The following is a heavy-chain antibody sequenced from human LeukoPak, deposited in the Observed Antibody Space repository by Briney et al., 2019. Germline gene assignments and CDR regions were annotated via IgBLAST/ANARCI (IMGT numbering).Heavy chain of an antibody. CDR3: ARGASGGDYGYVGRYYYYYYYMDV. Sequence: GGSLRLSCAASGFTFSSYSMNWVRQAPGKGLEWVSYISSSSSTIYYADSVKGRFTISRDNAKNSLYLQMNSLRAEDTAVYYCARGASGGDYGYVGRYYYYYYYMDVWGKGTTVTVSS. D-gene: IGHD4-17*01. V-gene: IGHV3-48*01. CDR2: ISSSSSTI. J-gene: IGHJ6*03. CDR1: GFTFSSYS.